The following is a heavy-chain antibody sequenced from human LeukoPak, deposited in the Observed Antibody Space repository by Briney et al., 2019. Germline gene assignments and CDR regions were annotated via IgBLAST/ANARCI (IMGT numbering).Heavy chain of an antibody. Sequence: PSETLSLTCAAYGGSFSGYYWSWIRQPPGKGLEWIGEINHSGSTNYNPSLKSRVTISVDTSKNQFSLKLSSVTAADTAVYYRARGRIRGYGRTGFDYWGQGTLVTVSS. J-gene: IGHJ4*02. CDR2: INHSGST. D-gene: IGHD3-10*01. V-gene: IGHV4-34*01. CDR3: ARGRIRGYGRTGFDY. CDR1: GGSFSGYY.